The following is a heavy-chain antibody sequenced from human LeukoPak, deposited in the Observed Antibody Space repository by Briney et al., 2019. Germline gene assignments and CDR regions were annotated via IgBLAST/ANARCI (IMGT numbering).Heavy chain of an antibody. CDR2: INPSTGGT. Sequence: ASVKVSCKASGYSFTGYFMHWVRQAPGQGLEWMGWINPSTGGTNYAQRFQGRVTMTRDTPISTAYMELSTLRSDDTAVYYCATTFSGSYPEVDYWGQGTLVTVSS. V-gene: IGHV1-2*02. CDR1: GYSFTGYF. CDR3: ATTFSGSYPEVDY. J-gene: IGHJ4*02. D-gene: IGHD1-26*01.